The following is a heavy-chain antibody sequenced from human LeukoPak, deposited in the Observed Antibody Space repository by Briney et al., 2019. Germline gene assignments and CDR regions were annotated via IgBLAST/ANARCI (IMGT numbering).Heavy chain of an antibody. J-gene: IGHJ2*01. CDR1: GYTFTGYY. V-gene: IGHV1-2*02. CDR2: INPNSGGT. D-gene: IGHD6-19*01. Sequence: GASVKVSCKASGYTFTGYYMHWVRQAPGQGLEWMGWINPNSGGTNYAQKFQGRVTMTRDTSITTAYMELSSLISDDTAVYYCARGGWADGFWYFDLWGRGTLVTVSS. CDR3: ARGGWADGFWYFDL.